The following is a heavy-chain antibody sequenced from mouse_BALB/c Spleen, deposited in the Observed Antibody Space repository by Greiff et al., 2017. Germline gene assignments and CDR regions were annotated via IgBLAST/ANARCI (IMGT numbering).Heavy chain of an antibody. CDR1: GFNIKDTY. CDR2: IDPANGNT. V-gene: IGHV14-3*02. Sequence: EVKLVESGAELVKPGASVKLSCTASGFNIKDTYMHWVKQRPEQGLEWIGRIDPANGNTKYDPKFQGKATITADTSSNTAYLQLSSLTSEDTAVYYCAPYGYAMDYWGQGTSVTVSS. D-gene: IGHD1-1*02. CDR3: APYGYAMDY. J-gene: IGHJ4*01.